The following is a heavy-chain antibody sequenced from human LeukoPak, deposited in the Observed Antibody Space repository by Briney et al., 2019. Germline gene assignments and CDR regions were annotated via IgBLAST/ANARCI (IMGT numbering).Heavy chain of an antibody. Sequence: GGSLRLSCAASGFTVSSNYMSWVRQAPGKGLEWVSVIYSGGSTYYADSVKGRFTISRDNSKNTLYLQMNSLRAEDTAVYYCARDRDSSRRVYYYYMDVWGKGTTVTVSS. V-gene: IGHV3-53*05. J-gene: IGHJ6*03. CDR2: IYSGGST. CDR3: ARDRDSSRRVYYYYMDV. D-gene: IGHD6-13*01. CDR1: GFTVSSNY.